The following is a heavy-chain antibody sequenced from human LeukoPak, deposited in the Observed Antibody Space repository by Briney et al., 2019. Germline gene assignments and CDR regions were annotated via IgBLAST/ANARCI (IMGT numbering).Heavy chain of an antibody. Sequence: PGGSLRLSCAASGFTLSDYYMSWIRQAPGKGLEWVSYISSIGMTIYYADSVRGRFTISRDNAKNSLYLQMNSLRVDDTAVYYCARDHPLRGPAAIQLTDYWGQGTLVTVSA. CDR3: ARDHPLRGPAAIQLTDY. CDR2: ISSIGMTI. J-gene: IGHJ4*02. D-gene: IGHD2-2*02. V-gene: IGHV3-11*04. CDR1: GFTLSDYY.